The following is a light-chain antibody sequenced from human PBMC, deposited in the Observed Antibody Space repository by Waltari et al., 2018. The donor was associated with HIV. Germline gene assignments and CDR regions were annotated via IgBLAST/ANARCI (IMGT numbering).Light chain of an antibody. CDR1: ALATQY. V-gene: IGLV3-25*03. J-gene: IGLJ3*02. CDR2: TDS. CDR3: QSADSSGTYWV. Sequence: SYELTQPPSASVSPGQTARIPCSGDALATQYAYWYQQKPGQAPVLVISTDSERPSGIPERFSGSRSGRTVTLTISGVQAEDEADYYCQSADSSGTYWVFGGGTKLTVL.